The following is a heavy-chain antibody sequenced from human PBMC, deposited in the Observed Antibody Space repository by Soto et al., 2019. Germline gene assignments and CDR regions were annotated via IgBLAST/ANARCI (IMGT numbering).Heavy chain of an antibody. D-gene: IGHD2-21*02. Sequence: EVQLLESGRGLVQPGGSLRLSCAASGFTFSSSAMSWVRQAPGKGLEWVSSISNSGGSTYYADSVKGRFTISRDNSKNTLYLQMNSLQAEDTAVYYCAKGCGGDCYSGVQYWGPGTLVTVSS. CDR3: AKGCGGDCYSGVQY. CDR2: ISNSGGST. V-gene: IGHV3-23*01. J-gene: IGHJ4*02. CDR1: GFTFSSSA.